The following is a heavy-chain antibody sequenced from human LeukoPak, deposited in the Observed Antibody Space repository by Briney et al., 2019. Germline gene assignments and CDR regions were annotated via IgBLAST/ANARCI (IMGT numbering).Heavy chain of an antibody. J-gene: IGHJ4*02. CDR1: GFTFSHYE. CDR3: ATLTVASPFDY. D-gene: IGHD5-12*01. V-gene: IGHV3-48*03. CDR2: ISPTGSTM. Sequence: GGSLRLSCAASGFTFSHYEMYWVRQAPGKGLEWVSYISPTGSTMYYADSVKGRFTISRDNAKNSLYLQMNSLRADGTAVYYCATLTVASPFDYWGQGALVTVSS.